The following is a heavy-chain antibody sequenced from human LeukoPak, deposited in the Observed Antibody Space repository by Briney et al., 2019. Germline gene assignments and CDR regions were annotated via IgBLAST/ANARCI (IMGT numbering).Heavy chain of an antibody. J-gene: IGHJ4*02. Sequence: HPGRSLRLSCEASGFTFTDYGMHWVRQAPGKGLEWVAVISYDGNNKYYADSVKGRFTISRDNSKNTLDLQMSSLRGVDTAVYYCVKDAYPNYFDYWGQGTLVTVSS. CDR2: ISYDGNNK. CDR1: GFTFTDYG. V-gene: IGHV3-30*18. CDR3: VKDAYPNYFDY. D-gene: IGHD3-16*01.